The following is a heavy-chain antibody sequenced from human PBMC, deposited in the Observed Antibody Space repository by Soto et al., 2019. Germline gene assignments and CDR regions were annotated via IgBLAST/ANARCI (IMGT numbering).Heavy chain of an antibody. Sequence: PGGSLRLSCAASGFTFCSYAMHWVRQAPGKELEYVSAINSNGSSTYYADSVKGRFTISRDNAKNTLYLQMNSLRAEDTAVYYCARDYGDYVGYYYYYGMDVWGQGTTVTVSS. CDR3: ARDYGDYVGYYYYYGMDV. D-gene: IGHD4-17*01. CDR2: INSNGSST. CDR1: GFTFCSYA. V-gene: IGHV3-64*04. J-gene: IGHJ6*02.